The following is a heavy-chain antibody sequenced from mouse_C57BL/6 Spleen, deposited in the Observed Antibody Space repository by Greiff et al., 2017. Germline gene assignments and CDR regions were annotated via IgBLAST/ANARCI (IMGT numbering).Heavy chain of an antibody. J-gene: IGHJ2*01. CDR3: AREGSHYYFDY. Sequence: VQLQQPGAELVTPGASVKMSCKASGYTFTSYWITWVKQRPGQGLEWIGDISPGRGSTNYNEKFKSKATLTVDTSSSTAYMQLSSLTSEDSAVYYCAREGSHYYFDYWGQGTTLTVSS. CDR2: ISPGRGST. V-gene: IGHV1-55*01. D-gene: IGHD1-1*01. CDR1: GYTFTSYW.